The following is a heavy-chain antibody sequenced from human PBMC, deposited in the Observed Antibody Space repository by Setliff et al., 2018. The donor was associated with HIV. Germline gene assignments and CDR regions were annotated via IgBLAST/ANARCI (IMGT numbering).Heavy chain of an antibody. CDR3: ARADSRRGAGYQYMDV. CDR2: IYTSGST. D-gene: IGHD4-4*01. Sequence: SGTLSLTSTVPGGSIGSVSYFWSWIRQPAGKGLEWIGHIYTSGSTNYNPSLKSRVTTSVDTSKNHFSLRLSSVTAADTAIYYCARADSRRGAGYQYMDVWGNGTTVTVSS. V-gene: IGHV4-61*09. J-gene: IGHJ6*03. CDR1: GGSIGSVSYF.